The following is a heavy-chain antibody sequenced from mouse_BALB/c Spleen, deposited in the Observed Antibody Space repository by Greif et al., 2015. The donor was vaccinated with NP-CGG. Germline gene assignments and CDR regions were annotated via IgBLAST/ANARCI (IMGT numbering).Heavy chain of an antibody. CDR2: ISSGSSTI. D-gene: IGHD1-1*01. V-gene: IGHV5-17*02. Sequence: EVQLVESGGGLVQPGGSRKLSCAASGFTFSSFGMHWVRQAPEKGLEWVAYISSGSSTIYYADTVKGRFTISRDNPKNTLFLQMTSLRSEDTAMYYCARSLYYGSSYPAYWGQGTLVTVSA. J-gene: IGHJ3*01. CDR1: GFTFSSFG. CDR3: ARSLYYGSSYPAY.